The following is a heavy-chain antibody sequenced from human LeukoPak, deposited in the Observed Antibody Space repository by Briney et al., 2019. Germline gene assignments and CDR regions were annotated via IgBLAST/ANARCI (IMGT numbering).Heavy chain of an antibody. CDR2: IYYSGST. CDR1: GVSISSYY. D-gene: IGHD4-23*01. Sequence: SETLSLTCTVSGVSISSYYWSWIRQPPGKGLEWIGYIYYSGSTNYNPSLKSRVTISLDTSKNQFSLKLSSVTAADTAVYYCARADGGNSGYFDYWGQGTLVTVSS. J-gene: IGHJ4*02. CDR3: ARADGGNSGYFDY. V-gene: IGHV4-59*01.